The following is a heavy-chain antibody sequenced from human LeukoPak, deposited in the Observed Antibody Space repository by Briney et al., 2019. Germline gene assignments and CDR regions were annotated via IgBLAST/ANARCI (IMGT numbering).Heavy chain of an antibody. Sequence: GGSLKLSCAVSGFTFSNFWMSWVRQAPGRGLEWVANIHPEGNEEYHVESVKGRFTISRDNTKDLLFLQMNGLRVEDTAVYYCARGDDFSGDHWGQGTLVTVSS. CDR3: ARGDDFSGDH. J-gene: IGHJ4*02. V-gene: IGHV3-7*04. CDR2: IHPEGNEE. CDR1: GFTFSNFW. D-gene: IGHD1-1*01.